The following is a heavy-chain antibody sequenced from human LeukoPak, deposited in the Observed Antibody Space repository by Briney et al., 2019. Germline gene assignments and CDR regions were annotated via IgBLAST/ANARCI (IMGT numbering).Heavy chain of an antibody. J-gene: IGHJ4*02. CDR1: GFTFSNAW. Sequence: PGGSLRLPCAASGFTFSNAWMSWVRQAPGKGLEWVGRIRSKTDGGTTDYAAPVKGRFSISRDDSKDTLYLQMNSLKIEDTAVYYCTAPRGSAGYWGQGTLVTVSS. D-gene: IGHD3-16*01. CDR2: IRSKTDGGTT. CDR3: TAPRGSAGY. V-gene: IGHV3-15*01.